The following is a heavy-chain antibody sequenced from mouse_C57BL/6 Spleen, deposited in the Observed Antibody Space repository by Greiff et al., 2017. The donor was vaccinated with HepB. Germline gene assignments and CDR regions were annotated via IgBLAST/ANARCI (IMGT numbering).Heavy chain of an antibody. CDR2: IDPETGGT. CDR3: TKEMGRYYGSSYENWYFDV. CDR1: GYTFTDYE. D-gene: IGHD1-1*01. J-gene: IGHJ1*03. V-gene: IGHV1-15*01. Sequence: QVQLQQSGAELVRPGASVTLSCKASGYTFTDYEMHWVKQTPVHGLEWIGAIDPETGGTAYNQKFKGKAILTADKSSSTAYMELRSLTSEDSAVYYCTKEMGRYYGSSYENWYFDVWGTGTTVTVSS.